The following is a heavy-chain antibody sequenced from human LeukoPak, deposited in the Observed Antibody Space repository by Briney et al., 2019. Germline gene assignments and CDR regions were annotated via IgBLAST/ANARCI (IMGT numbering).Heavy chain of an antibody. D-gene: IGHD1-1*01. Sequence: ASVKVSCKASGYTFTGYYMHWVRQAPGQGLEWMGWINPNSGGTNYAQKFQGRVTMTRDTSIRTAYMELSRLRSDDTAVYYCARGSPDWNDSLFDYWGQGTLVTVSS. J-gene: IGHJ4*02. CDR2: INPNSGGT. V-gene: IGHV1-2*02. CDR1: GYTFTGYY. CDR3: ARGSPDWNDSLFDY.